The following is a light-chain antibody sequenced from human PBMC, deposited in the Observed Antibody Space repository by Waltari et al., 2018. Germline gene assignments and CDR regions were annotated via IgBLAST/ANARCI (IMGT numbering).Light chain of an antibody. CDR3: QQYNDWPRT. CDR2: GAS. Sequence: EIVMTQSPATLSVSPGDRATISCRASQSVSSNLAWYQQKPGQSPRLLIYGASTRATGIAARFSGSGSGTEFTLTISSLQSEDFALYYCQQYNDWPRTFGQGTKVEI. CDR1: QSVSSN. V-gene: IGKV3-15*01. J-gene: IGKJ1*01.